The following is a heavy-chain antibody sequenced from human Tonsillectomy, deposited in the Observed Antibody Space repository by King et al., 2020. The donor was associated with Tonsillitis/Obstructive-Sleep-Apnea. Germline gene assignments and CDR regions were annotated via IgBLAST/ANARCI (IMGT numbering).Heavy chain of an antibody. CDR1: GFTFAGYS. J-gene: IGHJ3*01. CDR3: ARNVHISSDWYFAFDF. Sequence: VQLVESGGDLVQPGGSLRLSCAASGFTFAGYSMTWVRQAPGRGLEWVSTISGSGTNTYYADSVKGRFRLSRDNSKNMLFLQVNTLRAEDTAVYFCARNVHISSDWYFAFDFWGQGTKVTVSS. CDR2: ISGSGTNT. D-gene: IGHD2-21*02. V-gene: IGHV3-23*04.